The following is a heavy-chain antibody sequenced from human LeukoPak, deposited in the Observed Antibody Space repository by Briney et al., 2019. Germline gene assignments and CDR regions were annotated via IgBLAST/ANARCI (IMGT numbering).Heavy chain of an antibody. CDR2: IYYSGST. Sequence: SETLSLTCTVSGGSINSYYWSWIRQPPGKGLEWIGYIYYSGSTNYNPPLKSRVTISVDTSKSQFSLKLSSVTAADTAVYYCARLTNMEKDVTPTYYMDVWGKGTTVTVSS. V-gene: IGHV4-59*01. J-gene: IGHJ6*03. CDR1: GGSINSYY. D-gene: IGHD2-8*01. CDR3: ARLTNMEKDVTPTYYMDV.